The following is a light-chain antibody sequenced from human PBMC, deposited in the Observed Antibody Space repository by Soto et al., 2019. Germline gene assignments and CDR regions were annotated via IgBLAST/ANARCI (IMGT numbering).Light chain of an antibody. CDR1: QSISNW. CDR2: KAS. Sequence: DIQMSQSPSTLSASVGDRVTITCRASQSISNWLAWYQQKPGKAPKLLIYKASTLQSGVPSRFSGSGSGTEFTITISSLQPDDFATYYCQQYSNYYTFGQGTNLEI. J-gene: IGKJ2*01. CDR3: QQYSNYYT. V-gene: IGKV1-5*03.